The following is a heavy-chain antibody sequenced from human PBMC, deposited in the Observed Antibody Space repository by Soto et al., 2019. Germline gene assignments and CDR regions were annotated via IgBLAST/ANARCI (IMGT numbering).Heavy chain of an antibody. D-gene: IGHD1-1*01. CDR1: GYTFTNYW. V-gene: IGHV5-51*01. Sequence: GESLKISCQGSGYTFTNYWIAWVRQMPGEGLEWMGIIYPGDSDTRYSPSFQGQVTISADKSISTAYLQWSSLKASDTAIYYCAVGGTLQLSYSYMDVWGKGTTVTV. CDR3: AVGGTLQLSYSYMDV. CDR2: IYPGDSDT. J-gene: IGHJ6*03.